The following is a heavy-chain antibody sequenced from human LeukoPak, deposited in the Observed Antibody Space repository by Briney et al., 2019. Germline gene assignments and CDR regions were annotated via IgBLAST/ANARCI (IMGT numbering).Heavy chain of an antibody. Sequence: GGSLRLSCAASGFTFSSYAMSWVRQAPGRGLEWVSGVSGGGGSTYYADSVKGRFTISRDNSKNTLYLQMNSLRAEDTAVYYCAKDGGGSLEWLPPMDVWGQGTMVTVS. V-gene: IGHV3-23*01. J-gene: IGHJ6*02. D-gene: IGHD3-3*01. CDR3: AKDGGGSLEWLPPMDV. CDR1: GFTFSSYA. CDR2: VSGGGGST.